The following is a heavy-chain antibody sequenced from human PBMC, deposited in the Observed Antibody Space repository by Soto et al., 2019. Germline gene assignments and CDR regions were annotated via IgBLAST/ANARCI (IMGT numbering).Heavy chain of an antibody. J-gene: IGHJ5*02. V-gene: IGHV3-30-3*01. CDR1: GFTFSSYA. CDR3: ARDHDYYYASSGNYST. Sequence: GGSLRLSCAASGFTFSSYAMHWVRQAPGKGLEWVAVISYDGSNKYYADSVKGRFTISRDNSKNTLYLQMNSLRAEDTAVYYCARDHDYYYASSGNYSTWGQGPLVTCPQ. D-gene: IGHD3-22*01. CDR2: ISYDGSNK.